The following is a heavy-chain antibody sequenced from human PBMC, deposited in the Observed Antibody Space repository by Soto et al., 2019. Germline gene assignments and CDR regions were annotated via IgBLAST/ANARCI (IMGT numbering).Heavy chain of an antibody. CDR2: IYSAGSA. CDR1: GFTVSTYH. J-gene: IGHJ4*02. Sequence: EVQLVESGGGLVQPGGSLRLSCAASGFTVSTYHMSWVRQATGKGLEWVSVIYSAGSADFADSVKVRFTISRDNSKNTLYLQMSSLRAEDTAVYYCARVHSSSYHYLDYWGQGTVVTVSS. D-gene: IGHD6-13*01. CDR3: ARVHSSSYHYLDY. V-gene: IGHV3-66*01.